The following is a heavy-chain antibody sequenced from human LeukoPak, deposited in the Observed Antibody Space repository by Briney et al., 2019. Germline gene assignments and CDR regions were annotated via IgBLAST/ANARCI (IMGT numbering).Heavy chain of an antibody. D-gene: IGHD6-19*01. Sequence: GGSLRLSCAASGFTFSSYGMHWVRQAPGKGLEWVAFIRYDGRNKYYADSVKGRFTISRDNSKNTLYLQMNSLRVEDTAVYYCAKDQVAGSSAPIWGQGTMVTVSS. CDR1: GFTFSSYG. J-gene: IGHJ3*02. CDR3: AKDQVAGSSAPI. V-gene: IGHV3-30*02. CDR2: IRYDGRNK.